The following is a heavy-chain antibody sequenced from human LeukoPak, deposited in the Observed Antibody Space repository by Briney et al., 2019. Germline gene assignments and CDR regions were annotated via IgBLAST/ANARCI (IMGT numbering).Heavy chain of an antibody. CDR1: GGSISSYY. Sequence: PSETLSLTCTVSGGSISSYYWSWIRQHPGKGLEWIGYIYYSGSTYYNPSLKSRVTISVDTSKNQFSLKLSSVTAADTAVYYCARLVVPAAIPSYYYGMDVWGQGTTVTVSS. D-gene: IGHD2-2*02. J-gene: IGHJ6*02. CDR3: ARLVVPAAIPSYYYGMDV. V-gene: IGHV4-59*06. CDR2: IYYSGST.